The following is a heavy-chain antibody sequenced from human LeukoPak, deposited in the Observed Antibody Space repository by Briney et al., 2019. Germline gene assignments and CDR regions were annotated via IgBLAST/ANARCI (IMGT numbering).Heavy chain of an antibody. V-gene: IGHV3-33*01. CDR1: GFTFSSYG. CDR3: ASGGRQLPQFDY. D-gene: IGHD2-15*01. CDR2: IWYDGSNK. J-gene: IGHJ4*02. Sequence: GGSLRLSCAASGFTFSSYGMHWVRQAPGKGLEWVAVIWYDGSNKYYADSVKGRFTISRDNSKNTLYLQMNSLRAEDTAVYYCASGGRQLPQFDYWGQGTLVTVSS.